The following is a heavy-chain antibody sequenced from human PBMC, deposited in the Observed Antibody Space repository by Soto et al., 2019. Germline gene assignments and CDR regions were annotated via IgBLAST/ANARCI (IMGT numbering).Heavy chain of an antibody. CDR3: ARSEQWLMDAFDI. CDR2: ISYDGSNK. D-gene: IGHD6-19*01. J-gene: IGHJ3*02. Sequence: GGSLRLSCAASGFTFSSYAMHWVRQAPGKGLEWVAVISYDGSNKYYADSVKGRFTISRDNSKNTLYLQMNSLRAEDTAVYYCARSEQWLMDAFDIWGQGTMVTVSS. V-gene: IGHV3-30-3*01. CDR1: GFTFSSYA.